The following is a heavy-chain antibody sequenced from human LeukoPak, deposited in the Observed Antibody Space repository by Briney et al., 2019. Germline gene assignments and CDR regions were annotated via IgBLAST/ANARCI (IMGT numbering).Heavy chain of an antibody. D-gene: IGHD3-10*01. V-gene: IGHV1-46*01. CDR3: ARATLWSGELSENWFDP. Sequence: ASVKVSCKASGYTFTSYYMHWVRQAPGQGLEWMGIINPSGGSTSYAQKFQGRVTMTRDTSTSTVYMELSSLRSEDTAVYYCARATLWSGELSENWFDPWGQGTLVTVSS. CDR2: INPSGGST. CDR1: GYTFTSYY. J-gene: IGHJ5*02.